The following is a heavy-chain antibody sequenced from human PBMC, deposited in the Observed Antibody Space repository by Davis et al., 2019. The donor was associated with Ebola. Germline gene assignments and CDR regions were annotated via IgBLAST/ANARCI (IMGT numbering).Heavy chain of an antibody. D-gene: IGHD2-2*01. CDR1: GFTFSRYW. V-gene: IGHV3-74*01. J-gene: IGHJ4*02. CDR2: INTEGSFT. CDR3: ARSSYQPDW. Sequence: PGGSLRLSCAASGFTFSRYWMHWVRQTPGKGLVWVSRINTEGSFTDYADSVKGRFTISRDNARNTVSLQMNSLRAEDTALYYCARSSYQPDWWGQGTLVTVSS.